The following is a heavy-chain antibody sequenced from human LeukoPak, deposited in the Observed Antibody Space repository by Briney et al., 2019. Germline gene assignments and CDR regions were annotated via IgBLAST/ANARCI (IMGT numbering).Heavy chain of an antibody. CDR2: IIPIFGTA. V-gene: IGHV1-69*13. D-gene: IGHD4/OR15-4a*01. Sequence: SVKVSCKASGGTFSSYAISWVRQAPGQGLEWMGGIIPIFGTANYAQKFQGSVTITADESTSTAYMELSSLRSEDTAVYYCARADHGAGYYYYMDVWGKGTTVTVSS. CDR3: ARADHGAGYYYYMDV. CDR1: GGTFSSYA. J-gene: IGHJ6*03.